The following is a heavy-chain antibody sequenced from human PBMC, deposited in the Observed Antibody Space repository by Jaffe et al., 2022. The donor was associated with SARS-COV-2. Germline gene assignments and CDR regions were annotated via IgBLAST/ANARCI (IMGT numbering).Heavy chain of an antibody. CDR3: TTDGSEVAGTLDY. J-gene: IGHJ4*02. CDR2: IKSKTNGGTA. V-gene: IGHV3-15*01. Sequence: EVQLVESGGGLVKPGGSLRLSCAASGFRFSNTWMSWVRQAPGKGLEWVGRIKSKTNGGTAFYAAPVRGRFTISRDDSQNTLYLQINSLKTEDTAVYYCTTDGSEVAGTLDYWGQGTLVAVSS. D-gene: IGHD6-19*01. CDR1: GFRFSNTW.